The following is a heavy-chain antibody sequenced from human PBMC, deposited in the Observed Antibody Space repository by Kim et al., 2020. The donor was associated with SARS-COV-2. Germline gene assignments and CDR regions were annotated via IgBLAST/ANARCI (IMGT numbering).Heavy chain of an antibody. J-gene: IGHJ6*02. CDR1: GGSFSDYN. V-gene: IGHV4-34*01. CDR2: INHSGST. Sequence: SETLSLTCAVYGGSFSDYNWSWIRQPPGKGLEWIGEINHSGSTNVSPSVKSRITISVDTSKSQFSLRLKSMTATDTAVYYCARGRAGVVPVPVLGLGPYYDYYSMDVWGRGTPVAVSS. CDR3: ARGRAGVVPVPVLGLGPYYDYYSMDV. D-gene: IGHD2-8*02.